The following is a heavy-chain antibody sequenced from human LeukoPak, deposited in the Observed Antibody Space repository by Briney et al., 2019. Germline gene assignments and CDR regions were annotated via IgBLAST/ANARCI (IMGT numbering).Heavy chain of an antibody. CDR2: ISYDGSNK. CDR3: AKGILTTVSKYRYYYGMDV. J-gene: IGHJ6*02. D-gene: IGHD4-17*01. Sequence: GRSLRLSCAASGFTFSSYGMHWVRQAPGKGPEWVAVISYDGSNKYYADSVKGRFTISRDNSKNTLYLQMNSLRAEDTAMYYCAKGILTTVSKYRYYYGMDVWGQGTTVTVSS. V-gene: IGHV3-30*18. CDR1: GFTFSSYG.